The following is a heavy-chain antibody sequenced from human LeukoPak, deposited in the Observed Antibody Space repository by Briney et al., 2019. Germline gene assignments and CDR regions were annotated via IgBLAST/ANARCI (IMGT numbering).Heavy chain of an antibody. CDR1: GGTFSSYA. D-gene: IGHD5-18*01. CDR2: IIPIFGTA. V-gene: IGHV1-69*05. CDR3: ARGHIQLWTLFDY. J-gene: IGHJ4*02. Sequence: ASVKVSCKASGGTFSSYAISWVRQAPGQGLEWMGRIIPIFGTANYAQKFQGRVTITTDESTSTAYMELSSLRSEDTAVYYCARGHIQLWTLFDYWGQGTLVTVSS.